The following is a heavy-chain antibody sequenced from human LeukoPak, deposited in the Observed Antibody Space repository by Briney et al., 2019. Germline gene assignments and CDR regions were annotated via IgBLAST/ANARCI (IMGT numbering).Heavy chain of an antibody. CDR3: ARAYYDSSGYYYSLYYYMDV. J-gene: IGHJ6*03. Sequence: ASVKVSCKASGYTFTSYDINWVRQATGQGLEWMGWMNANSGNTGYAQKFQGRVTITRNTSISTAYMELSSLRSEDTAVYYCARAYYDSSGYYYSLYYYMDVWGKGTTVTVSS. CDR2: MNANSGNT. V-gene: IGHV1-8*03. D-gene: IGHD3-22*01. CDR1: GYTFTSYD.